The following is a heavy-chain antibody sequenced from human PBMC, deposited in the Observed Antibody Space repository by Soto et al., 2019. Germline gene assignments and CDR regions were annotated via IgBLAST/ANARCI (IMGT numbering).Heavy chain of an antibody. D-gene: IGHD1-1*01. CDR2: IGPDGSNM. CDR1: GFIFSSHW. J-gene: IGHJ4*02. CDR3: VRDNNWYYDY. Sequence: PGGSLRLSCAASGFIFSSHWMHWVRQAPGKGLVWVSHIGPDGSNMRDADSVQGRFTISRDNARNTLYLQMNSLRDEDTDVYYCVRDNNWYYDYWGQGILVTVSS. V-gene: IGHV3-74*01.